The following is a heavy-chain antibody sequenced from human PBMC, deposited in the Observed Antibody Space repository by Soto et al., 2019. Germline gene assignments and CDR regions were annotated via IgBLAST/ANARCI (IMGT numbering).Heavy chain of an antibody. Sequence: QVQLVQSGAEVKKPGSSVKVSCKASGGTFSSYAISWVRQAPGQGLEWMGGIIPISDTTNYAQKFQGRVTITAVDSTSTAYTELSRLRSEDTAVYYCARSQGSSTSLAIYYYYYYGMDVWGQGTTVTVSS. CDR3: ARSQGSSTSLAIYYYYYYGMDV. J-gene: IGHJ6*02. D-gene: IGHD2-2*01. CDR2: IIPISDTT. V-gene: IGHV1-69*01. CDR1: GGTFSSYA.